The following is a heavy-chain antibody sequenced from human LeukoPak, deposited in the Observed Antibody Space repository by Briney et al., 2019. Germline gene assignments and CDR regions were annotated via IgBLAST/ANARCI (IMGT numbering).Heavy chain of an antibody. CDR1: GFTFSSYS. Sequence: GGSLRLSCAASGFTFSSYSMNWVRQAPGKGLEWVSSISSSSSYIYYADSVKGRFTISRDNSKNTLYLQMNSLRAEDTAVYYCARHGIAAAPGDYWGQGTLVTVSS. D-gene: IGHD6-13*01. V-gene: IGHV3-21*01. CDR2: ISSSSSYI. CDR3: ARHGIAAAPGDY. J-gene: IGHJ4*02.